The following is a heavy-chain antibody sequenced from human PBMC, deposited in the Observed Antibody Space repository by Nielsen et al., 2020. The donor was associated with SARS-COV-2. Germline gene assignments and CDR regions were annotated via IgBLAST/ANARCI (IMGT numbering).Heavy chain of an antibody. CDR3: AKASSGSYWDYFDY. V-gene: IGHV3-43*01. CDR2: ISWDGGST. D-gene: IGHD1-26*01. Sequence: GESLKISCAASGFTFSSYEMNWVRQAPGKGLEWVSLISWDGGSTYYADSVKGRFTISRDNSKNSLYLQMNSLRTEDTALYYCAKASSGSYWDYFDYWGQGTLVTVSS. J-gene: IGHJ4*02. CDR1: GFTFSSYE.